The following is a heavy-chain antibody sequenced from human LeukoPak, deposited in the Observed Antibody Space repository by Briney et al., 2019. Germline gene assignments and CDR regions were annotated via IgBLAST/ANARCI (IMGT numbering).Heavy chain of an antibody. D-gene: IGHD5-12*01. J-gene: IGHJ4*02. CDR3: AKGGYDFIEVGYFDY. Sequence: GGSLRLSCAASGFTFSNYAMSWVRQSPGKGLEWVSTVIGSVVSTFYADSVRSRFTISRDNSKNTLYLQMNSLRAEDTAVYYCAKGGYDFIEVGYFDYWGQGTLVTVSS. V-gene: IGHV3-23*01. CDR2: VIGSVVST. CDR1: GFTFSNYA.